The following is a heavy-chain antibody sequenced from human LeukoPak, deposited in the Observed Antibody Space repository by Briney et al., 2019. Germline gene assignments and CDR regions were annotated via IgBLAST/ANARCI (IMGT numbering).Heavy chain of an antibody. CDR1: GFTFSGYW. D-gene: IGHD3-10*01. CDR2: IKQDGSEK. V-gene: IGHV3-7*01. J-gene: IGHJ4*02. CDR3: ARRRGSGSYDY. Sequence: GGSLGLSCAASGFTFSGYWMTWVRQAPGKGLEWVANIKQDGSEKYYVDSVKGRFTISRDNAKNSLYLQMNSLRAEDTAVYYCARRRGSGSYDYWGQGTLVTVSS.